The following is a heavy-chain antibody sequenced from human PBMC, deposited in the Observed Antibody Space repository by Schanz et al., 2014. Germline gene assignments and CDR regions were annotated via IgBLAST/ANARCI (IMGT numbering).Heavy chain of an antibody. CDR3: ARGIITMVRGGDVGAFDI. CDR1: GLNFDYYG. D-gene: IGHD3-10*01. V-gene: IGHV3-48*04. J-gene: IGHJ3*02. CDR2: ISGSSSTK. Sequence: VQLVESGGGVVQPGRSLRLSCATSGLNFDYYGMNWVRQAPGKGLEWVSYISGSSSTKYYADSVKGRFTISRDNAKNSLYLQMDSLRAEDTAVYYCARGIITMVRGGDVGAFDIWGQGTMVTVSS.